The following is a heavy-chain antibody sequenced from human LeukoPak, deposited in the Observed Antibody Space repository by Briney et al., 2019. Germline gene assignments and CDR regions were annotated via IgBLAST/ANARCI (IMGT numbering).Heavy chain of an antibody. CDR1: GYTFTGYY. V-gene: IGHV1-2*02. CDR3: ARDRVRCSSTSCYFYWFDP. D-gene: IGHD2-2*01. CDR2: INPNSGGT. Sequence: ASVKVSCKASGYTFTGYYIHWVRQAPGQGLEWMGWINPNSGGTNYAQKFQGRVTMTRDTSISTAYMELSRLRSDDTAVYYCARDRVRCSSTSCYFYWFDPWGQGTLVTVSS. J-gene: IGHJ5*02.